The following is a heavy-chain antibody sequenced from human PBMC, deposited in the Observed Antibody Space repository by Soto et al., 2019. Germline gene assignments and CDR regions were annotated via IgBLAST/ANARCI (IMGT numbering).Heavy chain of an antibody. V-gene: IGHV3-33*01. Sequence: QPGGSLRLSCAASGFTFSSYGMHWVRQAPGKGLEWVAVIWYDGSNKYYADSVKGRFTISRDNSKNTLYLQMNSLRAEDTAVYYCARDPGIAARGGFYYYGMDVWGQGTTVTVSS. D-gene: IGHD6-6*01. J-gene: IGHJ6*02. CDR1: GFTFSSYG. CDR3: ARDPGIAARGGFYYYGMDV. CDR2: IWYDGSNK.